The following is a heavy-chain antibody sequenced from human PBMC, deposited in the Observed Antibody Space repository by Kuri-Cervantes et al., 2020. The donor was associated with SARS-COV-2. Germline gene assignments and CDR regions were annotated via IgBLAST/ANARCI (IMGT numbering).Heavy chain of an antibody. V-gene: IGHV3-23*01. D-gene: IGHD5-24*01. CDR2: MSGSGAST. Sequence: GGSLRLSCAASGFSFSTNVMAWVRRAPGKGLEWVSTMSGSGASTHYADSVKGRFTISRDNSKNMLYLQMYSLGAEDTAVYYCAKTSGYNYYFAYWGQGSLVTVSS. CDR3: AKTSGYNYYFAY. J-gene: IGHJ4*02. CDR1: GFSFSTNV.